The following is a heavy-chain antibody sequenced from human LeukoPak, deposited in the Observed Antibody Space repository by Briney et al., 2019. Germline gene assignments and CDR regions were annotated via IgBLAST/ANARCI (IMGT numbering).Heavy chain of an antibody. CDR3: ARALRDYDFWSGYWVRNYYYYYGMGV. CDR1: GYTFTSYY. Sequence: ASVKVSCKASGYTFTSYYMHWVRQAPGQGLEWMGWMNPNSGNTGYAQKFQGRVTMTRNTSISTAYMELSSLRSEDTAVYYCARALRDYDFWSGYWVRNYYYYYGMGVWGQGTTVTVSS. J-gene: IGHJ6*02. V-gene: IGHV1-8*02. CDR2: MNPNSGNT. D-gene: IGHD3-3*01.